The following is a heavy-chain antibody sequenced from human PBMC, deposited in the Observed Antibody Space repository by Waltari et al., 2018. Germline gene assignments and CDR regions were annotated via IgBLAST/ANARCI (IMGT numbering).Heavy chain of an antibody. D-gene: IGHD3-3*01. J-gene: IGHJ6*02. CDR3: ARDKENPPVSIWSGYYYYGMDV. V-gene: IGHV3-20*01. Sequence: EVQLVESGGGVVRPGGSLRLSCAASGFTFDDYGMSWVRQAPGKGLEWVSGINWNGGSTGYADSVKGRFTISRDNAKNSLYLQMNSLRAEDTALYHCARDKENPPVSIWSGYYYYGMDVWGQGTTVTVSS. CDR1: GFTFDDYG. CDR2: INWNGGST.